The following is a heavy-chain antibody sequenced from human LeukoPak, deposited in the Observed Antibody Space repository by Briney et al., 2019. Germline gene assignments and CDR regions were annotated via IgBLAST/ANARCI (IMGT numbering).Heavy chain of an antibody. CDR2: IYYSGST. CDR3: ARGRIGLRGAFDI. J-gene: IGHJ3*02. CDR1: GGSISSYC. Sequence: SETLSLTCTVSGGSISSYCWSWIRQPPGKGLEWIGYIYYSGSTNYNPSLKSRVTISVDTSKNQFSLKLSSVTAADTAVYYCARGRIGLRGAFDIWGQGTMVTVSS. V-gene: IGHV4-59*01. D-gene: IGHD2-15*01.